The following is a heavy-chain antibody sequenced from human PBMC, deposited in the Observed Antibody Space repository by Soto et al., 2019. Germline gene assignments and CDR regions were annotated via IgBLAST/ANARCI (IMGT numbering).Heavy chain of an antibody. V-gene: IGHV4-34*01. Sequence: SETLSLTCGVYGGSFSGYYWSWIRQPPEKGLEWIGEINHSGSTNYNPSLKSRVTISVDTSKNQFSLKLSSVTAADTAVYYCARGRSELPNLWLQRKEILGLYYYYGMDVWGQGTTVTVSS. D-gene: IGHD5-18*01. CDR2: INHSGST. CDR3: ARGRSELPNLWLQRKEILGLYYYYGMDV. J-gene: IGHJ6*02. CDR1: GGSFSGYY.